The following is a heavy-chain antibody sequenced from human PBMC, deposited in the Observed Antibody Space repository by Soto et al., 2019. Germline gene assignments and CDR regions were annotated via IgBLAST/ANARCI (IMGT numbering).Heavy chain of an antibody. CDR1: GFTFSSYG. Sequence: QVQLVESGGGVVQPGRSLRLSCAASGFTFSSYGMHWVRQAPGKGLEWVAVIWFDGSNKYYADSVKGRFTISRDNSNNTLDLQMNSLRAEDTALYCCARASGPFDYWGQGTLVTVSS. J-gene: IGHJ4*02. V-gene: IGHV3-33*01. CDR2: IWFDGSNK. CDR3: ARASGPFDY.